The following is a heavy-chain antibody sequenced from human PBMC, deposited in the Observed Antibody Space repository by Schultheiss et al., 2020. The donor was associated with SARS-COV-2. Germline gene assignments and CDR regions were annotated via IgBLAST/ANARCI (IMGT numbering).Heavy chain of an antibody. CDR2: ISYDGSNK. Sequence: GGSLRLSCAASGFTFSSYGMHWVRQAPGKGLEWVAVISYDGSNKYYADSVKGRFTISRDNSKNTLYLQMNSLRAEDTAVYYCARDILGSGSYSIPFYYGMDVWGEGTTVTVSS. CDR1: GFTFSSYG. J-gene: IGHJ6*04. V-gene: IGHV3-30*03. D-gene: IGHD3-10*01. CDR3: ARDILGSGSYSIPFYYGMDV.